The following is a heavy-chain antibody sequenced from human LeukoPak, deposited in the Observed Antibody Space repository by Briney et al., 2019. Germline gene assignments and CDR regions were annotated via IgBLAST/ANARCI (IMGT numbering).Heavy chain of an antibody. CDR2: ISYDGSNK. J-gene: IGHJ4*02. Sequence: TGRSLRLSCAASGFTFSSYAMHWVRQAPGKGLEWVAVISYDGSNKYYADSVKGRFTISRDNSKNTLYLQMNSLRAEDTAVYYCARDLDEGFWSGLWSFDYWGQGTLVTVSS. D-gene: IGHD3-3*01. CDR1: GFTFSSYA. V-gene: IGHV3-30-3*01. CDR3: ARDLDEGFWSGLWSFDY.